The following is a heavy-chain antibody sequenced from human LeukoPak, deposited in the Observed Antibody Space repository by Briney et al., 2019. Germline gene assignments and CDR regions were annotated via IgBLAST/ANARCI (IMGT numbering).Heavy chain of an antibody. D-gene: IGHD3-10*01. CDR2: ISGSGGST. Sequence: PGGSLRLSCAASGFTFSSYAMSWVRQAPGKGLEWVSAISGSGGSTYYADSVKGRFTISRDNSKNTLYLQMNRLRADDTAVYYCAKHRTGDYYYGGQGTLVTVSS. V-gene: IGHV3-23*01. CDR1: GFTFSSYA. CDR3: AKHRTGDYYY. J-gene: IGHJ4*02.